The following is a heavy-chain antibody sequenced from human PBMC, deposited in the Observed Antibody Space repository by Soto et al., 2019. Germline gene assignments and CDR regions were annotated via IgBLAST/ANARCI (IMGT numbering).Heavy chain of an antibody. V-gene: IGHV1-58*02. CDR3: AAIVGATVDDNWLDP. J-gene: IGHJ5*02. CDR2: IVVGSGNT. CDR1: GFTFTSSA. D-gene: IGHD1-26*01. Sequence: ASVKVSCKASGFTFTSSAMQWVRQARGQRLEWIGWIVVGSGNTNYAQKFQERVTITRDMSTSTAYMELSSLRSEDTAVYYCAAIVGATVDDNWLDPWGQGTLVTVSS.